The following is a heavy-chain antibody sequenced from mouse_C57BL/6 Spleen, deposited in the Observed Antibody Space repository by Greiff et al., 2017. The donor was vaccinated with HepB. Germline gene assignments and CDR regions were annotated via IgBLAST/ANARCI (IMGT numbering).Heavy chain of an antibody. V-gene: IGHV1-82*01. CDR1: GYAFSSSW. J-gene: IGHJ4*01. Sequence: QVQLQQPGPELVKPGASVKISCKASGYAFSSSWMNWVKQRPGKGLEWIGRIYPGDGDTNYNGQFKGKATLTADKSSSTAYMQLSSLTSEDSAVYFCARTPDSSGYVNYAMDYWGQGTSVTVSS. CDR2: IYPGDGDT. D-gene: IGHD3-2*02. CDR3: ARTPDSSGYVNYAMDY.